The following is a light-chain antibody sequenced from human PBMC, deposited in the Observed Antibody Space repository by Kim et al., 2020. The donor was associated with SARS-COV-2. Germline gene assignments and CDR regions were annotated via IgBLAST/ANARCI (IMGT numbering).Light chain of an antibody. Sequence: QSALTQPASVSGSLGQSITISCTGSSSDIGAYDYVSWYQQHPGKAPKLIIFDVTKRPSGVSARFSGSKSGYTASLTISGLQADDETDYYCSSFSGRSTWVFGGGTQLTVL. CDR1: SSDIGAYDY. V-gene: IGLV2-14*03. CDR3: SSFSGRSTWV. CDR2: DVT. J-gene: IGLJ3*02.